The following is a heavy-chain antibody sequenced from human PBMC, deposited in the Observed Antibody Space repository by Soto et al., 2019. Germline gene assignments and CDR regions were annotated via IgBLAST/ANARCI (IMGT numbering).Heavy chain of an antibody. CDR2: ISGSGGST. CDR1: GFPFSTYA. CDR3: AKVALGDFQPDFFDY. Sequence: PGGSLRLSCAASGFPFSTYAMNWVRQAPGKGLEWVSSISGSGGSTYYADSVKGRFTISRDNSKNTLYLQMNSLRAEDTAVYYCAKVALGDFQPDFFDYWGQGTLVTVSS. D-gene: IGHD3-10*01. V-gene: IGHV3-23*01. J-gene: IGHJ4*02.